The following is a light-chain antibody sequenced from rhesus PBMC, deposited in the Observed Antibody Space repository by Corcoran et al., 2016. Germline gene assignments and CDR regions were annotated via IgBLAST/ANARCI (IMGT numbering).Light chain of an antibody. CDR3: QQGYNIPYT. V-gene: IGKV1-18*01. J-gene: IGKJ2*01. Sequence: DIQMTQSPSSLSASVGDKVTITCRASQGISSWLAWYQQKPGGVPKLLIYKASSLQTGVPSRFSGSGSGTDFTLTISSLQPEDSATYYCQQGYNIPYTFGQGTTVEIK. CDR1: QGISSW. CDR2: KAS.